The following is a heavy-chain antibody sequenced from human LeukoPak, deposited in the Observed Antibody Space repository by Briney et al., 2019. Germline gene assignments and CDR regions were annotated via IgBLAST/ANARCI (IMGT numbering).Heavy chain of an antibody. Sequence: GSVKVSCKASGYTFTSYDINWVRQAAGQGLEWMGWMNTNSGNTGHAQKFQGRLTMTRDTSTNTAYMELSSLRSEDTAVYYCARGADIAVVPAAMVGPWGQGTLVTVSS. V-gene: IGHV1-8*01. CDR3: ARGADIAVVPAAMVGP. D-gene: IGHD2-2*01. CDR1: GYTFTSYD. J-gene: IGHJ5*02. CDR2: MNTNSGNT.